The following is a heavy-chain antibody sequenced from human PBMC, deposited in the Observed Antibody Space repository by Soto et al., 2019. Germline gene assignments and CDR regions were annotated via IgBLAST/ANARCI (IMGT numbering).Heavy chain of an antibody. CDR1: CGSISSGDYY. V-gene: IGHV4-30-4*01. J-gene: IGHJ4*02. Sequence: SETLSLTCTVSCGSISSGDYYWSWIRQPPGKGLEWIGYIYYSGSTYYNPSLKSRVTISVDTSKNQFSLKLSSVTAADTAVYYCARGANYYFDYWGQGTLVTVSS. CDR3: ARGANYYFDY. CDR2: IYYSGST.